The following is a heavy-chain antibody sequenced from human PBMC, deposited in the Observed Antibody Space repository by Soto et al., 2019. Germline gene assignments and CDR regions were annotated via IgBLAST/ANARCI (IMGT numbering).Heavy chain of an antibody. Sequence: QVQLVESGGGVVQPGRSLRLSCAASGFTFSSYAMHWVGQAPGKGLEWVAVISYDGSNKYYADSVKGRFTISRDNSKKTLYLQMNSLRAEDTAVYYCARGTGFYGDSSRMDVWGQGTTVTVSS. CDR1: GFTFSSYA. CDR2: ISYDGSNK. CDR3: ARGTGFYGDSSRMDV. J-gene: IGHJ6*02. D-gene: IGHD4-17*01. V-gene: IGHV3-30-3*01.